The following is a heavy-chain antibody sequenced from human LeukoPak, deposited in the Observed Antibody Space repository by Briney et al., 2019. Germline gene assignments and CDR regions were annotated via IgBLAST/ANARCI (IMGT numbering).Heavy chain of an antibody. CDR2: ISAYNGNT. CDR3: ARESTVAGTLDY. V-gene: IGHV1-18*01. J-gene: IGHJ4*02. CDR1: GYTFASYA. Sequence: ASVKVFCKASGYTFASYAISWVRQAPGQGLEWMGWISAYNGNTNYAQKLQGRVTMTTDTSTSTAYMELRSLRSDDTAVYYCARESTVAGTLDYWGQGTLVTVSS. D-gene: IGHD6-19*01.